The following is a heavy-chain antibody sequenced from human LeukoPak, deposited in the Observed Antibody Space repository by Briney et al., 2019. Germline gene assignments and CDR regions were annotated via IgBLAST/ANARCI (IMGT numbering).Heavy chain of an antibody. V-gene: IGHV3-7*01. CDR2: IKQDGSEK. CDR1: GFTFSSYW. Sequence: AGGSLRLSCAASGFTFSSYWMSWVRQAPGKGLEWVANIKQDGSEKYYVDSVKGRFTISRDNAKNSLYLQMNSLRAEDTAVYYCARARWYYDILTGQYYFDYWGQGTLVTVSS. J-gene: IGHJ4*02. CDR3: ARARWYYDILTGQYYFDY. D-gene: IGHD3-9*01.